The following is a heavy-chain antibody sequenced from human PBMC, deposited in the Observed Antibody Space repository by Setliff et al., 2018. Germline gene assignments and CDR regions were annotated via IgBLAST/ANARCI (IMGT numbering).Heavy chain of an antibody. CDR3: ATGIVGARDY. V-gene: IGHV1-8*01. CDR1: GYTFTSHD. J-gene: IGHJ4*02. CDR2: MNPNSDNT. Sequence: GASVKVSCKASGYTFTSHDINWVRQATGQGLEWMGWMNPNSDNTGYAQKFQGRVTMTRNTSISTAYMELSSLRSEDTAVYYCATGIVGARDYWGQGTLVTVSS. D-gene: IGHD1-26*01.